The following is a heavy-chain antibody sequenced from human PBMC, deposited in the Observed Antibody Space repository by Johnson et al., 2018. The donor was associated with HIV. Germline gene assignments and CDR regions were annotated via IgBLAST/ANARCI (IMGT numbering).Heavy chain of an antibody. D-gene: IGHD1-26*01. CDR1: GFTFSSYG. Sequence: QVQLVESGGGLVQPGGSLRLSCAASGFTFSSYGMHWVRQAPGKGLEWVAVTSYDGSNKYYADSVKGRFTISRDNSKNTLYLQMNSLRAEDTAVYYCARDWSLNSREVAFDIWGQGTMVTVSS. V-gene: IGHV3-30*03. CDR2: TSYDGSNK. CDR3: ARDWSLNSREVAFDI. J-gene: IGHJ3*02.